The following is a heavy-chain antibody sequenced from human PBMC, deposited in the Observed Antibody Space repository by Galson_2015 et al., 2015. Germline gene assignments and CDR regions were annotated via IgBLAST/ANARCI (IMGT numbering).Heavy chain of an antibody. Sequence: QSGAEVKKPGESLTISCKGSGYNFLSYWIAWVRQVPGKGLELMGVIYPPDSHTKYSPSFQGQVTMSADKSMSTAYLHWSSLKASDTPIYSCARRGYGDYPLSFDYWGRGTLVTVSS. J-gene: IGHJ4*02. CDR3: ARRGYGDYPLSFDY. CDR2: IYPPDSHT. V-gene: IGHV5-51*01. CDR1: GYNFLSYW. D-gene: IGHD4-17*01.